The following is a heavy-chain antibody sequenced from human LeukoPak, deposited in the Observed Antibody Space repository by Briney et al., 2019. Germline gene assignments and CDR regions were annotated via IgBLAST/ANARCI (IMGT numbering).Heavy chain of an antibody. CDR2: IYYSGST. CDR3: ARGTYGGNSGDTFDI. V-gene: IGHV4-59*12. D-gene: IGHD4-23*01. Sequence: PSETLSLTCTVSGGSISSYYWSWIRQPPGKGLEWIGYIYYSGSTSYNPSLKSRVTISADTSKNQFSLKLSSVTAADTAVYYCARGTYGGNSGDTFDIWGQGTLVTVSS. CDR1: GGSISSYY. J-gene: IGHJ4*02.